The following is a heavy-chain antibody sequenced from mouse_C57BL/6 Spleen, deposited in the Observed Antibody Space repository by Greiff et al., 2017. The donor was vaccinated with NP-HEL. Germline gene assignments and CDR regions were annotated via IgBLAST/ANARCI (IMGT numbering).Heavy chain of an antibody. CDR1: GYTFTSYW. V-gene: IGHV1-53*01. CDR2: INPSNGGT. J-gene: IGHJ3*01. Sequence: QVQLQQPGTELVKPGASVKLSCKASGYTFTSYWMHWVKQRPGQGLEWIGNINPSNGGTNYNEKFKSKATLTVDKSSSTAYMQLSSLTSEDSAVYYCARLGGMAYDYDVWFAYWGQGTLVTVAA. CDR3: ARLGGMAYDYDVWFAY. D-gene: IGHD2-4*01.